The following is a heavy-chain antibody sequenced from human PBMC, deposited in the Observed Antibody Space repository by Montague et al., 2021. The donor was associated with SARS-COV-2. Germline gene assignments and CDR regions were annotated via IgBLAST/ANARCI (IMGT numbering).Heavy chain of an antibody. J-gene: IGHJ6*03. V-gene: IGHV4-39*01. CDR2: IYYSGSS. D-gene: IGHD2-2*01. CDR3: ARHTVFCTSTSCFQEPPLYFYMDV. Sequence: SETLSLTCSVSGDSISHSSFYWGWIRQPPGKGLEWIGRIYYSGSSPYNPSLKSRVTISIDTSKNQFSLELSSVTAADTAVYYCARHTVFCTSTSCFQEPPLYFYMDVWGKGTTVTVSS. CDR1: GDSISHSSFY.